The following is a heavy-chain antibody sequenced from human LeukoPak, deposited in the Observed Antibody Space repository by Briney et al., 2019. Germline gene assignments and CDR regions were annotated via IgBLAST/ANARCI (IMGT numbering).Heavy chain of an antibody. V-gene: IGHV3-11*01. CDR3: ARVSAAAVYYYYYYMDV. D-gene: IGHD6-13*01. CDR2: ISSSGSTI. J-gene: IGHJ6*03. CDR1: GFTFSDYY. Sequence: GESLKISCAASGFTFSDYYMSWIRQAPGKGLEWVSYISSSGSTIYYADSVKGRFTISRDNAKNPLYLQMNSLRAEDTAVYYCARVSAAAVYYYYYYMDVWGKGTTVTVSS.